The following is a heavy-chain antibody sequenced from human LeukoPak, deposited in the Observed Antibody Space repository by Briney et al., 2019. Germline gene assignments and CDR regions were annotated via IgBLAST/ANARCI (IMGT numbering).Heavy chain of an antibody. CDR1: GDSISSFY. Sequence: SETLSLTCSASGDSISSFYWSWIRQPPGKGLEWIGYIYYSGTTKYSPSLKSRVIISVDTSKNQFSLKLTSVTAADTAVYYCARGDSSGYYRGEDYYYYYGMDVWGQGTTVTVSS. CDR2: IYYSGTT. V-gene: IGHV4-59*08. D-gene: IGHD3-22*01. CDR3: ARGDSSGYYRGEDYYYYYGMDV. J-gene: IGHJ6*02.